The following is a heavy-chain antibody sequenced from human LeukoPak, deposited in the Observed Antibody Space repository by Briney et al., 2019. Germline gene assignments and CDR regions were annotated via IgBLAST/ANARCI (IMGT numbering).Heavy chain of an antibody. CDR2: IYTSGST. D-gene: IGHD3-10*01. J-gene: IGHJ3*02. V-gene: IGHV4-4*07. Sequence: SETLSLTCTVSGGSISSYYWSWIRQPAGKGLEWIGRIYTSGSTNYNPSLKSRVTMSVDTSKNQFSLKLSSVTAADTAVYYCARHPSITMVRGVIIKGGAFDIWGQGTMVTVSS. CDR1: GGSISSYY. CDR3: ARHPSITMVRGVIIKGGAFDI.